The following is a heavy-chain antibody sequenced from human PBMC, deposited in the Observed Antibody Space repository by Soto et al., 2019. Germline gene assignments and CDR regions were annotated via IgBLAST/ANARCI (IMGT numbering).Heavy chain of an antibody. CDR1: GFSLTSTAVG. J-gene: IGHJ4*02. CDR3: AHGSGWLSDY. D-gene: IGHD6-19*01. CDR2: IYWDDDN. V-gene: IGHV2-5*02. Sequence: QITLKESGPTLVKPTQTLTLTCSFSGFSLTSTAVGVNWIRQPPGKALEWLALIYWDDDNHFSPPLKSRLSVTKDTSKNQVVLTMTNMDPVDTATYYCAHGSGWLSDYWGQGILVTVSS.